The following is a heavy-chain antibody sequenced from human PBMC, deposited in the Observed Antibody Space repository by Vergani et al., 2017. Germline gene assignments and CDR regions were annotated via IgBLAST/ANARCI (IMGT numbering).Heavy chain of an antibody. CDR1: GGSISSSSYY. CDR3: AKTRAEYRPASLSLYYFDY. J-gene: IGHJ4*02. D-gene: IGHD1-14*01. CDR2: IYYSGST. V-gene: IGHV4-39*01. Sequence: QLQLQESGPGLVKPSETLSLTCTVSGGSISSSSYYWGWIRQPPGKGLEWIGSIYYSGSTYYNPSLKSRVTISVDTSKNQFSLKLSSVTAADTAVYSFAKTRAEYRPASLSLYYFDYWGQGTLVTVSS.